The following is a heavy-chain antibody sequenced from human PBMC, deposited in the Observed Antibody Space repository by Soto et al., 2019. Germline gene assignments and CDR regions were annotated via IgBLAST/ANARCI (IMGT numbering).Heavy chain of an antibody. CDR2: IIPIIGTA. Sequence: SVKVSCKASGGTFTSYYISWVRQAPGQGLEWMGGIIPIIGTANYAQKFQGRVTITADESTTTAYMELSSLRSEDTAVYYCARAPRGQLAVLSYGMDVWGQGTTVTVSS. CDR3: ARAPRGQLAVLSYGMDV. CDR1: GGTFTSYY. D-gene: IGHD6-13*01. J-gene: IGHJ6*02. V-gene: IGHV1-69*13.